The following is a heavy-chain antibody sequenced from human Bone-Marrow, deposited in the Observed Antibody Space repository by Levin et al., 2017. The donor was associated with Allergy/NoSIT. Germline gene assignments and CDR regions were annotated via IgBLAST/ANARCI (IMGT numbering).Heavy chain of an antibody. CDR2: IYYSGRT. CDR3: VREVGDGYNYFDS. CDR1: GGSVSVGSYY. Sequence: ASETLSLTCSVSGGSVSVGSYYWNWIRQPPGKGLEWIGNIYYSGRTNYNPSLKSRLTISVDTAKKQFSLKLSSVTAADTAVYYCVREVGDGYNYFDSWGQGTLVTVSS. V-gene: IGHV4-61*01. J-gene: IGHJ4*02. D-gene: IGHD5-24*01.